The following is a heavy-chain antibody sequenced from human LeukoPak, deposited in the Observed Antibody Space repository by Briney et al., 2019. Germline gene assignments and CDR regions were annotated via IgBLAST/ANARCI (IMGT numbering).Heavy chain of an antibody. V-gene: IGHV1-2*02. CDR1: GYTFISYG. J-gene: IGHJ4*02. CDR2: INPNSGGT. Sequence: ASVKVSCKASGYTFISYGIAWVRQAPGQGLEWMGWINPNSGGTNYAPKFQGRVTMTRDTSISTAYMELSRLRYDDTAVYYCAREGAAAADYWGQGTLVTVSS. D-gene: IGHD6-13*01. CDR3: AREGAAAADY.